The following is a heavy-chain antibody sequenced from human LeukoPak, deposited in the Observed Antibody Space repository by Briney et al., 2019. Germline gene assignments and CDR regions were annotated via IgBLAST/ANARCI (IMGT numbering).Heavy chain of an antibody. V-gene: IGHV4-59*01. Sequence: SETLSLTCTVSGGSISSYYWSWIRQPPGKGLEWIGYIFYSGSTNYNPSLKSRVTISIDTSKNQFSLKLSSVTAADTAVYYCARVGSYYGSGSYYPFDYWGQGTLVTVSS. D-gene: IGHD3-10*01. CDR3: ARVGSYYGSGSYYPFDY. CDR2: IFYSGST. CDR1: GGSISSYY. J-gene: IGHJ4*02.